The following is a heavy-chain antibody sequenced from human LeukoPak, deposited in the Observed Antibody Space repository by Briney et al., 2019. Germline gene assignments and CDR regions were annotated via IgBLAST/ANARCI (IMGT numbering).Heavy chain of an antibody. Sequence: GGSLRLSCAASGFTFSSYGMHWVRQAPGKGLEWVAVISYDGSNKYYADSVKGRFTISRDNSKNTLYLQMNSLRAGDTAVYYCAVGATTGYWGQGTLVTVSS. CDR2: ISYDGSNK. D-gene: IGHD1-26*01. CDR1: GFTFSSYG. CDR3: AVGATTGY. J-gene: IGHJ4*02. V-gene: IGHV3-30*03.